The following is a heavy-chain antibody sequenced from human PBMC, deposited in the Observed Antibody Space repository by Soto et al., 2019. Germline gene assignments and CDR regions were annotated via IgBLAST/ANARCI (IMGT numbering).Heavy chain of an antibody. Sequence: SQTLSLTCAISGDSVSSNSAAWNWLRQSPSRGLEWLGRTYYRSKWYNDYAVSVKSRITINPDTSKNQFSLQLNSVTPEDTAVYYCARGRNSYGPIYYYYYGMDVWGQGTTVTVSS. CDR1: GDSVSSNSAA. D-gene: IGHD5-18*01. CDR3: ARGRNSYGPIYYYYYGMDV. J-gene: IGHJ6*02. V-gene: IGHV6-1*01. CDR2: TYYRSKWYN.